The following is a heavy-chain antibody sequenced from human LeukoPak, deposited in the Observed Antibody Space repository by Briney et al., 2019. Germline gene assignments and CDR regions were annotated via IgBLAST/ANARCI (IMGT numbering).Heavy chain of an antibody. V-gene: IGHV4-4*07. Sequence: SETLPLTCTVSGGSISSYYWSWIRQPAGKGLEWIGRIYTSGSTNYNPSLKSRVTMSVDTSKNQFSLKLSSVTAADTAVYYCARTAWFGELSEGFDYWGQGTLVTVSS. J-gene: IGHJ4*02. D-gene: IGHD3-10*01. CDR3: ARTAWFGELSEGFDY. CDR1: GGSISSYY. CDR2: IYTSGST.